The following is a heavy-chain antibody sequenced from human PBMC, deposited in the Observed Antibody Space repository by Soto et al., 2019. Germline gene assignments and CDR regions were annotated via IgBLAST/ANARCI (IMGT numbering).Heavy chain of an antibody. CDR3: AARGTRWLQSPFDY. D-gene: IGHD1-1*01. Sequence: QVQLVQSGAEVKKPGASVNVSCKVSGYTLTDFSMHWVRQAPGKGLEWMGGFDPEDGETIYAQKFQGRVTMTADTSKDTAYMELSSLRSEDTAVYYCAARGTRWLQSPFDYWGQGTLVTVST. CDR1: GYTLTDFS. V-gene: IGHV1-24*01. J-gene: IGHJ4*02. CDR2: FDPEDGET.